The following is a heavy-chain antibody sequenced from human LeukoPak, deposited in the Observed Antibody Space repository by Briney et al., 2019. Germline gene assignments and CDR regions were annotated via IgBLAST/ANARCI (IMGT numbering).Heavy chain of an antibody. CDR2: INSGGNTI. V-gene: IGHV3-48*04. D-gene: IGHD4-11*01. CDR1: GFSFSSYS. CDR3: AREGFTVTDGSLDY. Sequence: GGSLRLSCTASGFSFSSYSMNWVRQAPGKGLEWVSYINSGGNTIHYAGSVKGRFTISRDNARNSLYLQMNSLRAEDTSVYYCAREGFTVTDGSLDYWGQGTLVTVSS. J-gene: IGHJ4*02.